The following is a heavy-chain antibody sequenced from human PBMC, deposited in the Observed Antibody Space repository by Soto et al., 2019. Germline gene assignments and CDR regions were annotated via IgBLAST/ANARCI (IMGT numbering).Heavy chain of an antibody. CDR3: AHTLREYSSSTSCFGPPYYYRMDV. D-gene: IGHD2-2*01. CDR1: GFSLSTSGVG. Sequence: QITLKESGPTLVKPTQPLTLTCTFSGFSLSTSGVGVGWIRQPPGKALEWLAFIYWNDDKRYSPSLKSRLTITKNTSKTQGVRPKTDMDPLNTATYYCAHTLREYSSSTSCFGPPYYYRMDVWGQGTTVTVSS. CDR2: IYWNDDK. J-gene: IGHJ6*02. V-gene: IGHV2-5*01.